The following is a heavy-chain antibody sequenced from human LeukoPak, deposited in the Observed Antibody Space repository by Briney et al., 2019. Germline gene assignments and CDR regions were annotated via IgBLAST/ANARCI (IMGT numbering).Heavy chain of an antibody. V-gene: IGHV4-4*09. CDR2: IYTSGST. CDR1: GGSISSYY. Sequence: SETLSLTCTVSGGSISSYYWSWIRQPPGKGLEWIGYIYTSGSTNYNPSLKSRVTISVDTSKNQFSLKLSSVTAADTAVYYCARHESAYYYMDVWGKGTTVTVSS. J-gene: IGHJ6*03. CDR3: ARHESAYYYMDV.